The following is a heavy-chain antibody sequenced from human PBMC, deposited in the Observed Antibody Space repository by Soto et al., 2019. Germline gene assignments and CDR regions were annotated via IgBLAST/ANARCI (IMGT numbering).Heavy chain of an antibody. V-gene: IGHV1-69*01. Sequence: QVQLVQSGAEVKKPGSSVKVSCKASGGTFSTYAIDWVRQAPGQGLEWMGGIIPLFGTAKYAQNFQGRITITADESTNTAYMELRSLRSQDTAVYYCELGVHSDSSGYYYFYWGQGTLVTVSS. CDR2: IIPLFGTA. CDR1: GGTFSTYA. J-gene: IGHJ4*02. CDR3: ELGVHSDSSGYYYFY. D-gene: IGHD3-22*01.